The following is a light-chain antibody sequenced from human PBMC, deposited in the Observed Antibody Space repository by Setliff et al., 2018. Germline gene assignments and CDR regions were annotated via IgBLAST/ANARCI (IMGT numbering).Light chain of an antibody. CDR3: SSYTSLSTRV. CDR1: SSDVGDYKY. J-gene: IGLJ1*01. Sequence: ALTQPASVSGSPGQSITISCTGTSSDVGDYKYVSWYQQLPGKAPKLIIFEVSIRPSGIPNRFSGSKSGNTASLTISGLQAEDEADYYCSSYTSLSTRVFGTGTKVTVL. CDR2: EVS. V-gene: IGLV2-14*01.